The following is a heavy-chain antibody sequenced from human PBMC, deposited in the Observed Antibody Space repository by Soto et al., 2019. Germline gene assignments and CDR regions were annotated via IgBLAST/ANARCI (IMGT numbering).Heavy chain of an antibody. Sequence: ASVKVSCKASGYTFTSYAMHWVRQAPGQRLEWMGWINAGNGNTKYSQKFQGRVTITRDTSASTAYMELSSLRSEDTAVYYCERVHSSSWYDDAFDIWGQGTMVNVSS. CDR2: INAGNGNT. J-gene: IGHJ3*02. CDR1: GYTFTSYA. CDR3: ERVHSSSWYDDAFDI. D-gene: IGHD6-13*01. V-gene: IGHV1-3*01.